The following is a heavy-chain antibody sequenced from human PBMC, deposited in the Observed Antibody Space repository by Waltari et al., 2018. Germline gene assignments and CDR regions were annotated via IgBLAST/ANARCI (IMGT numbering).Heavy chain of an antibody. Sequence: QVQLVQSGAEGKKPGASVKVSCKASGYTFTSYAINWVRQATGQGLEWMGWMNPNSGNTGYAQKFQGRVTMTRNTSISTAYMELSSLRSEDTAVYYCARRYSSGWTDYGMDVWGQGTTVTVSS. V-gene: IGHV1-8*01. J-gene: IGHJ6*02. CDR3: ARRYSSGWTDYGMDV. CDR2: MNPNSGNT. D-gene: IGHD6-19*01. CDR1: GYTFTSYA.